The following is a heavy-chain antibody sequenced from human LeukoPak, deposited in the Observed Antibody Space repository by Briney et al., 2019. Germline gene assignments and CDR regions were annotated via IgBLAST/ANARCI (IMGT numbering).Heavy chain of an antibody. D-gene: IGHD2-2*01. Sequence: GASVKVSCKASGYTFTSYYMHWVRQAPGKGLEWMGGFDPEDGETIYAQKFQGRVTMTEDTSTDTAYMELSSLRSEDTAVYYCATGHPDIVVVPAAMLGHYYYYYGMDVWGQGTTVTVSS. J-gene: IGHJ6*02. CDR3: ATGHPDIVVVPAAMLGHYYYYYGMDV. V-gene: IGHV1-24*01. CDR1: GYTFTSYY. CDR2: FDPEDGET.